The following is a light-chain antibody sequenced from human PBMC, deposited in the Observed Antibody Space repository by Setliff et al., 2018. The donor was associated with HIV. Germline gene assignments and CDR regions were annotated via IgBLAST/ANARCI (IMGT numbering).Light chain of an antibody. CDR2: DVS. J-gene: IGLJ1*01. CDR1: SSDVGTYNF. Sequence: QSALAQPASVSGSPGQSITISCTGTSSDVGTYNFVSWYQQHPGKAPKLMIYDVSNRPPGVSNRFSGSKSGNTASLTISGLQAEDEADYYCSSYTSSTPLYVFGTGTKVTV. CDR3: SSYTSSTPLYV. V-gene: IGLV2-14*03.